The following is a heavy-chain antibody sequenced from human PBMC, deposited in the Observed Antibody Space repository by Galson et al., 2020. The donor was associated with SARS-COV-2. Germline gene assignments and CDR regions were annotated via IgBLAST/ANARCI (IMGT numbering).Heavy chain of an antibody. V-gene: IGHV4-38-2*02. CDR2: IYHSGST. J-gene: IGHJ4*02. D-gene: IGHD3-10*01. Sequence: SETLSLTCAVSGYSISSGYYWGWIRQPPGKGLEWIGSIYHSGSTYYNPSLKSRVTISVDTSKNQFSLKLSSVTAADTAVYYGARDSVEFESFDYWGQGTLVTVSS. CDR3: ARDSVEFESFDY. CDR1: GYSISSGYY.